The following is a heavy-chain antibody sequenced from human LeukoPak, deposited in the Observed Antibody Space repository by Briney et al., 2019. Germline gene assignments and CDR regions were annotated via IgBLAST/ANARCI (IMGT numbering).Heavy chain of an antibody. CDR1: GFTFSSYS. CDR3: ARVELYASGWFGSLDY. CDR2: ISSSSSYI. V-gene: IGHV3-21*01. D-gene: IGHD6-19*01. J-gene: IGHJ4*02. Sequence: GGSLRLSCAASGFTFSSYSMNWVRQAPGKGLEWVSSISSSSSYIYYADSVKGRFTISRDNAKNSLYLQMNTLRTEDTAVYYCARVELYASGWFGSLDYWGQGALVTVSS.